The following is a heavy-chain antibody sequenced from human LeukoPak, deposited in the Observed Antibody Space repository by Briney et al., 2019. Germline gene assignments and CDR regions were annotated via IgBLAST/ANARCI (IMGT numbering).Heavy chain of an antibody. D-gene: IGHD1-26*01. CDR3: AKGANSDTRYYFDY. Sequence: PGGSLRLSCAASGFTFSSYAMSWVRQAPGKGLEWVSSISASGGTIYYADSVKGRFTISRDNSKNTLFLQMKSLRVEHTAIYYCAKGANSDTRYYFDYWGQGSLVTVSS. J-gene: IGHJ4*02. CDR2: ISASGGTI. CDR1: GFTFSSYA. V-gene: IGHV3-23*01.